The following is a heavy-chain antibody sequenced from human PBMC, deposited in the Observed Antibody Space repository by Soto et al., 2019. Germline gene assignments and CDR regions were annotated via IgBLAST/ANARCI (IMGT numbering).Heavy chain of an antibody. V-gene: IGHV4-34*01. J-gene: IGHJ5*02. Sequence: SETLSLTCAVYGGSFSGYYWSWIRQPPGKGLEWIGEINHSGSTNYNPSLKSRVTISVDTSKNQFSLKLSSVTAADTAVYYCARDDFWSGYYSWWFDPWGQGTLATVSS. CDR2: INHSGST. D-gene: IGHD3-3*01. CDR3: ARDDFWSGYYSWWFDP. CDR1: GGSFSGYY.